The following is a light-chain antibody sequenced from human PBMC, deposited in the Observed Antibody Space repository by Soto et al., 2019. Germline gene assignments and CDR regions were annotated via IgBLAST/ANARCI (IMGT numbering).Light chain of an antibody. J-gene: IGKJ3*01. CDR1: KSVSGSY. CDR3: QQYGKSLT. V-gene: IGKV3-20*01. Sequence: EIVLTQSAGTMSLSRGERATLSCRASKSVSGSYLAWYQQKRGQAPRLLIYDASSRATGMPDRFSGSVSGTDFTLTISRLEPEDFAVYYCQQYGKSLTFGPGTKVDIK. CDR2: DAS.